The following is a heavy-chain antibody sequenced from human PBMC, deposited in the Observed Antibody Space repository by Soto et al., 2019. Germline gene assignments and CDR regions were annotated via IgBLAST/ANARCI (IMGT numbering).Heavy chain of an antibody. D-gene: IGHD2-2*02. CDR1: VFSFSSYA. CDR2: ISFDGNHK. J-gene: IGHJ5*02. Sequence: PGGSLRLSCVASVFSFSSYAMHWVRQAPGKGLEWVAIISFDGNHKSYADSVKGRFTISRDNSKNTLFLEMNSLRLDDTSVYYCANSFTYTSSWLDPWGQGTLVTVSS. V-gene: IGHV3-30*04. CDR3: ANSFTYTSSWLDP.